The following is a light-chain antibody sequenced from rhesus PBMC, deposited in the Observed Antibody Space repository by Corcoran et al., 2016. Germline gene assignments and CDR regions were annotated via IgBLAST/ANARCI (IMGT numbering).Light chain of an antibody. Sequence: EIVMTQSPATLSLSPGERATLSCRASQSVSSNLAWYPQKPGQAPRRLIYDASNRATGIPDRFSGSGSGTDFTLTISSLEPEDVGVYYCQQESNWPLTFGGGTKVEIK. V-gene: IGKV3-35*01. CDR2: DAS. J-gene: IGKJ4*01. CDR3: QQESNWPLT. CDR1: QSVSSN.